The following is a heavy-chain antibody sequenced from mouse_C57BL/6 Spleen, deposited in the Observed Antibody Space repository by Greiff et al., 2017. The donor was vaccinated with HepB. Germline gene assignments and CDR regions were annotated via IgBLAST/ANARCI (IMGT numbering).Heavy chain of an antibody. CDR1: GFTFTDYY. V-gene: IGHV7-3*01. J-gene: IGHJ3*01. CDR2: IRNKANGYTT. Sequence: EVHLVESGGGLVQPGGSLSLSCAASGFTFTDYYMSWVRQPPGKALEWLGFIRNKANGYTTEYSASVKGRFTISRDNSQSILYLQMNALRAEDSATYYCARSHDHDGAWFAYWGQGTLVTVSA. CDR3: ARSHDHDGAWFAY. D-gene: IGHD2-4*01.